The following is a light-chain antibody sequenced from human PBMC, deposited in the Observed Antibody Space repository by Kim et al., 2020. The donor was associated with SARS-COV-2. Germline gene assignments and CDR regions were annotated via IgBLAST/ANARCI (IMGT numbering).Light chain of an antibody. J-gene: IGKJ5*01. V-gene: IGKV1-33*01. CDR2: DAS. Sequence: DIQMTQSPSSLSASIGDRVTITCQASHDITNYLNWYQHKPGKAPKLVIYDASNLETGVPSRFSGSGSGTDFTFTIDSLQPEDIATYYCQQYDNLPITFGQGTRLEIK. CDR3: QQYDNLPIT. CDR1: HDITNY.